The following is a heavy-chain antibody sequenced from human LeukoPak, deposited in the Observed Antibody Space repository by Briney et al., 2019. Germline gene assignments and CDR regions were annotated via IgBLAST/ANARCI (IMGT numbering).Heavy chain of an antibody. Sequence: GGSLRLSCAASGFTFSSYSMNWVRQAPGKGLEWVSYISSSSSSTIYYADSVKGRFTISRDNAKNSLYLQMSSLRAEDTAVYYCARGHSSSAEAFDYWGQGTLVTVSS. D-gene: IGHD6-6*01. J-gene: IGHJ4*02. CDR1: GFTFSSYS. CDR3: ARGHSSSAEAFDY. V-gene: IGHV3-48*04. CDR2: ISSSSSSTI.